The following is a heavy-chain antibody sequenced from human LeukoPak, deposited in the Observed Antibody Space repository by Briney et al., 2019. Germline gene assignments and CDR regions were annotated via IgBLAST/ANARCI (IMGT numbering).Heavy chain of an antibody. V-gene: IGHV3-23*01. CDR2: ISGSGGST. J-gene: IGHJ4*02. D-gene: IGHD5-12*01. CDR1: GFTFSSYA. Sequence: GGSLRLSCAASGFTFSSYAMSWVRQVPGKGLEWVSAISGSGGSTYYADSVKGRFTISRDNSKNTLYLQMNSLRAEDTAVYYCAKGKRGYSGYGTDFWGQGTLVTVSS. CDR3: AKGKRGYSGYGTDF.